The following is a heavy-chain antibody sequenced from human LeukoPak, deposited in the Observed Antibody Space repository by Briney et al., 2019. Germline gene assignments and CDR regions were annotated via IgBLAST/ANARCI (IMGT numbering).Heavy chain of an antibody. D-gene: IGHD1-20*01. CDR3: ARQVGIIGTTDYFDY. CDR1: GVSLSSYY. V-gene: IGHV4-59*01. J-gene: IGHJ4*02. Sequence: SETLSLTCTVSGVSLSSYYTTWIRQPPGKGLEWIGYISYSGSTNYNPSLKSRVTMSVDTSKNQFSLKVSSVTAADMAIYYCARQVGIIGTTDYFDYWGQGTLVTVSS. CDR2: ISYSGST.